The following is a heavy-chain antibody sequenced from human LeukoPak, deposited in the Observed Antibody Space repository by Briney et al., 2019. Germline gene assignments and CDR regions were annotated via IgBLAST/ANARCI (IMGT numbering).Heavy chain of an antibody. CDR2: T. J-gene: IGHJ6*03. CDR1: GFTFSSYN. Sequence: GGSLRLSCAASGFTFSSYNMNWVRQAPGKGLEWVTFTDSVKGRFTISRDNSKNTLYLQMNSLRTEDTAVYYCAKDSYYYYIDVWGKGTTVTVSS. CDR3: AKDSYYYYIDV. V-gene: IGHV3-30*02.